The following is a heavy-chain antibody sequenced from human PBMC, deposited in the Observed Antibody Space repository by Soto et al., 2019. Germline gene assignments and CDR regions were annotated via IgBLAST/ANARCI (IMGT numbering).Heavy chain of an antibody. J-gene: IGHJ6*02. Sequence: QVQLVQSGAEVKKPGASVKVSCKASGYTFTSYDINWVRQATGQGLERMGWMNPNSGNTGYAQKFQGRVTMTRNTSISTAYMELSSLRSEDTAVYYCARRGYSSSWYYYYYYGTDVWGQGTTVTVSS. V-gene: IGHV1-8*01. D-gene: IGHD6-13*01. CDR3: ARRGYSSSWYYYYYYGTDV. CDR2: MNPNSGNT. CDR1: GYTFTSYD.